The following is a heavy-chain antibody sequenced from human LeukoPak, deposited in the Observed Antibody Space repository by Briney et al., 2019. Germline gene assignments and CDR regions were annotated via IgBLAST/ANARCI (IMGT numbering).Heavy chain of an antibody. CDR2: ISSSSSYI. CDR3: AREKVDDFWSGPTSYFDY. J-gene: IGHJ4*02. D-gene: IGHD3-3*01. CDR1: GFTLSSYS. V-gene: IGHV3-21*01. Sequence: GGSLRLSCAASGFTLSSYSMTWVRQAPGKGLEWVSSISSSSSYIYYADSVKGRFTISRDNAKNSLYLQMNSLRAEDTAVYYCAREKVDDFWSGPTSYFDYWGQGTLVTVSS.